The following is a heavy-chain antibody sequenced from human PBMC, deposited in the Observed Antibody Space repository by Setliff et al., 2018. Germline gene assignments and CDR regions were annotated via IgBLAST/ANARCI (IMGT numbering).Heavy chain of an antibody. CDR1: GYSFTTNW. CDR3: ARRAAAHDWFDP. V-gene: IGHV5-51*01. J-gene: IGHJ5*02. Sequence: GESLKISCKASGYSFTTNWIGWVRQMPGKGLEWMGIIYPGDSDTIYSPSYQGQVTISADKTLSTAYLQWSSLKASDTAIYYCARRAAAHDWFDPWGQGTLVTVSS. D-gene: IGHD2-15*01. CDR2: IYPGDSDT.